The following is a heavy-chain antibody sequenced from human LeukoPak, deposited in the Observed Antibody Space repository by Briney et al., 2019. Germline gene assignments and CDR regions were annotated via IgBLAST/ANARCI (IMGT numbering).Heavy chain of an antibody. CDR3: ARGDYTPYDNWFDP. V-gene: IGHV4-61*01. CDR1: GGSVGSGSYY. D-gene: IGHD4-11*01. CDR2: IYYTGST. Sequence: SETLFLTCTVSGGSVGSGSYYWTWIRQPPGKGLEWIGYIYYTGSTNYNPSLKSRVTISVDTSKNQLSLKLSSVTAADTAVYYCARGDYTPYDNWFDPWGQGSLVTVSS. J-gene: IGHJ5*02.